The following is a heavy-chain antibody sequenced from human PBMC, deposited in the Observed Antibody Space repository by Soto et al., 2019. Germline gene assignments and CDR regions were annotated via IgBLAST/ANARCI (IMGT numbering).Heavy chain of an antibody. CDR1: GGSISSSSHY. V-gene: IGHV4-39*01. CDR3: ARWVRSGSYFDS. J-gene: IGHJ4*02. D-gene: IGHD3-3*01. CDR2: VYFSGST. Sequence: PSETLSLTCTVSGGSISSSSHYWGRIRQPPGKGLEWIGSVYFSGSTYYKPSLKSRLSISVDTSKNQFSLRLISVTAADTAVYYCARWVRSGSYFDSWGQGTLVTVSS.